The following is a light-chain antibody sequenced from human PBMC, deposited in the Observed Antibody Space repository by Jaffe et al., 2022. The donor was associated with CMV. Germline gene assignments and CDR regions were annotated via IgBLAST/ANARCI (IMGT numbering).Light chain of an antibody. Sequence: EIVMTQSPATLSVSPGERATLSCRASESVSSNLAWYQHRPGQAPRLLIYGAFIRATGIPARFSGSGSGTEFTLTISSLQSEDFAVYYCQQYSNWPPLTFGGGTKVEIK. CDR1: ESVSSN. CDR3: QQYSNWPPLT. J-gene: IGKJ4*01. V-gene: IGKV3-15*01. CDR2: GAF.